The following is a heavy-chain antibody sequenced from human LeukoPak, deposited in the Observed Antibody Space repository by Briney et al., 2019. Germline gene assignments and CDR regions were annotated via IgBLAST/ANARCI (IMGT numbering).Heavy chain of an antibody. CDR2: IIPIFGTA. CDR1: GGTFSSYA. CDR3: ARATGGRFFGDTGGWFDP. D-gene: IGHD3-3*01. J-gene: IGHJ5*02. V-gene: IGHV1-69*01. Sequence: SVKVSCKASGGTFSSYAISWVRQAPGQGLEWMGGIIPIFGTANYAQKFQGRVTITADETTSTAYMELSSLRSEDTAVYYCARATGGRFFGDTGGWFDPWGQGTLVTVSS.